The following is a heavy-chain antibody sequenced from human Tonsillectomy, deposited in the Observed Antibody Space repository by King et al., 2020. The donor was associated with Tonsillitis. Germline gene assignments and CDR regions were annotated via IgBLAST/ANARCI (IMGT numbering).Heavy chain of an antibody. J-gene: IGHJ4*01. Sequence: VQLVESGGGVVQPGRSLRLSCAASGFTFSSYAMHWVRQAPGKGLEWVAVISYDGSNKYYADSVKGRFTISRDNSKNTLYLQMNSLRAEDTAVFYCARDEEVVTATLHYWGHGTLVTVSS. CDR3: ARDEEVVTATLHY. V-gene: IGHV3-30-3*01. CDR2: ISYDGSNK. CDR1: GFTFSSYA. D-gene: IGHD2-21*02.